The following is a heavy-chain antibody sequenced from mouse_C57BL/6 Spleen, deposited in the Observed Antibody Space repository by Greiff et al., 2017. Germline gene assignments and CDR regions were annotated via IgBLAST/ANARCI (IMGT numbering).Heavy chain of an antibody. D-gene: IGHD1-1*01. CDR3: ARWHYCSSYYFDY. V-gene: IGHV1-26*01. Sequence: VQLQQSGPELVKPGASVKISCKASGYTFTDYYMNWVKQSHGKSLEWIGDINPNNGGTSYNQKFKGKATLTVDKSSSTAYTERRSLTSEDSAVYYCARWHYCSSYYFDYWGQGTTLTVSS. CDR2: INPNNGGT. J-gene: IGHJ2*01. CDR1: GYTFTDYY.